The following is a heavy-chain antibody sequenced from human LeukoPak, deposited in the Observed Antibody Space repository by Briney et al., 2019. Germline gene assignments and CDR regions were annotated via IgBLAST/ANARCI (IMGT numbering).Heavy chain of an antibody. CDR2: IKSKTDGGTT. Sequence: GGSLRLSCAASGFTSGSYSMDWVRQAPGKGLEWVGRIKSKTDGGTTDYAAPVKGRFTISRDDSKNTLYLQMNSLKTEDTAVYYCTTEGKGFDWLSLKYYFDYWGQGTLVTVSS. V-gene: IGHV3-15*01. CDR1: GFTSGSYS. CDR3: TTEGKGFDWLSLKYYFDY. D-gene: IGHD3-9*01. J-gene: IGHJ4*02.